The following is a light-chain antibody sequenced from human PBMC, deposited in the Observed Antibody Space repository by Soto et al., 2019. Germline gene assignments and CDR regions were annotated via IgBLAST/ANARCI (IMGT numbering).Light chain of an antibody. CDR3: KQFSSYPLT. Sequence: EIVLTQSPGTLSLSPGERATLSCRASPSVSGSNLAWYQQKPGQAPRLLIYDAYSRATGIPDRFSGGGSGTDFTLTIRRLEPEDFAVYYCKQFSSYPLTFGGGTKVDIK. CDR1: PSVSGSN. J-gene: IGKJ4*01. V-gene: IGKV3-20*01. CDR2: DAY.